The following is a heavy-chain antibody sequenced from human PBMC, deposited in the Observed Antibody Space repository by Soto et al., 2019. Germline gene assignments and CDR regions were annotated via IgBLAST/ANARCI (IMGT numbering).Heavy chain of an antibody. V-gene: IGHV4-59*01. D-gene: IGHD3-10*01. CDR3: ARDSRMVRGVMDWFDP. J-gene: IGHJ5*02. Sequence: SETLSLTCTVSGGSISSYYWSWIRQPPGKGLEWIGYIYYSGSTNYNPSLKSRVTISVDTSKNQFSLKLSSVIAADTAVYYCARDSRMVRGVMDWFDPWGQGTLVTVSS. CDR1: GGSISSYY. CDR2: IYYSGST.